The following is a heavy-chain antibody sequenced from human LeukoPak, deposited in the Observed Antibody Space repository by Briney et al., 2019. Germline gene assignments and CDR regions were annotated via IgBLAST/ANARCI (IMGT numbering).Heavy chain of an antibody. CDR1: GGSISSYY. D-gene: IGHD6-13*01. Sequence: PSETLSLTCTVSGGSISSYYWSWIRQPPGKGLEWIRYIYYSGSTNYNPSLKSRVTISVDTSKNQFSLKLSSVTAADTAVYYCARDDSSSWYKGWSDPWGQGTLVTVSS. CDR3: ARDDSSSWYKGWSDP. CDR2: IYYSGST. J-gene: IGHJ5*02. V-gene: IGHV4-59*01.